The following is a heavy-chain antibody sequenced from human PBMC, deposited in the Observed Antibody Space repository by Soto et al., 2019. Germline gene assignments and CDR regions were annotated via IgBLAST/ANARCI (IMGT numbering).Heavy chain of an antibody. CDR1: GYTFTSYG. D-gene: IGHD5-12*01. V-gene: IGHV1-18*01. CDR3: ARASGWPRSDSYYYYYYMDV. Sequence: ASVKVSCKASGYTFTSYGISWVRQAPGQGLEWMGWISAYNGNTNYAQKLQGRVTMTADKSTSTAYMELRSLRSEDTAVYYCARASGWPRSDSYYYYYYMDVWGKGTTVTVSS. J-gene: IGHJ6*03. CDR2: ISAYNGNT.